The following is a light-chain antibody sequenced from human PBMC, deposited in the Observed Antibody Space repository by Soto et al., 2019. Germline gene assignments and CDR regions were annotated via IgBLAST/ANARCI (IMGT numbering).Light chain of an antibody. V-gene: IGKV3-15*01. Sequence: ETVLTQSQGTLSLSPLERATLSCRPSQSVSSNYLAWYQQKPGQAPRLLIYGASTRATGIPARFSGSGSGTEFTLTISSLHSEDFAVYYCQHYHGWPITFGQGTRLEIK. J-gene: IGKJ5*01. CDR3: QHYHGWPIT. CDR2: GAS. CDR1: QSVSSN.